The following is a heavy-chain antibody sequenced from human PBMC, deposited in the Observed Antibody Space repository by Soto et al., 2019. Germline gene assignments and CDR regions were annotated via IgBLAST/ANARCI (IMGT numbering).Heavy chain of an antibody. CDR3: ARDPLALIAARLHYYYYGMDV. J-gene: IGHJ6*02. CDR1: GGTFSSYA. CDR2: IIPIFGTA. V-gene: IGHV1-69*01. Sequence: QVQLVQSGAEVKKPGSSVKVSCKASGGTFSSYAISWVRQAPGQGLEWMGGIIPIFGTANYEQKFQGRVTITADESTSTAYMELSSLRSEDTAVYYCARDPLALIAARLHYYYYGMDVWGQGTTVTVSS. D-gene: IGHD6-6*01.